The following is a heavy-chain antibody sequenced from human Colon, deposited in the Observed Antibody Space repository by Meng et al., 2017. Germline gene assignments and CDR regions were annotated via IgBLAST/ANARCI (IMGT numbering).Heavy chain of an antibody. J-gene: IGHJ4*02. V-gene: IGHV5-51*01. CDR3: ARLSCSIELSKTCLDY. CDR2: VYPDDSKT. D-gene: IGHD5-24*01. CDR1: GYSFFGYW. Sequence: GESLKISCKGSGYSFFGYWIGWVRQMPGKGLEWMGMVYPDDSKTRYSPTFQGQVTMSVDKSISTAYLQWGSLEASDTAMYFCARLSCSIELSKTCLDYWGQGTLVPSPQ.